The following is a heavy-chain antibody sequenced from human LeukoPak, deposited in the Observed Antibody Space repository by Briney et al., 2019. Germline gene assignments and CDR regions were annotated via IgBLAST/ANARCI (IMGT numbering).Heavy chain of an antibody. D-gene: IGHD5-18*01. Sequence: PGGSLRLSCAASGFTFSSYSMNWLRQAPGKGLEWVANIKQDGSEKYYVDSVKGRFTISRDNAKNSLFLQMNSLRAEDTAVYYCAREGDKAVITYAYWGQGTLVTVSS. V-gene: IGHV3-7*01. CDR2: IKQDGSEK. CDR3: AREGDKAVITYAY. CDR1: GFTFSSYS. J-gene: IGHJ4*02.